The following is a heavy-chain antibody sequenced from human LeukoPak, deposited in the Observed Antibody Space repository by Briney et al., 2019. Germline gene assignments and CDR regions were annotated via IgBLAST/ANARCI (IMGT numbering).Heavy chain of an antibody. J-gene: IGHJ4*02. CDR3: ARGREFYYDSSGYPAN. CDR1: GYTFTGYY. D-gene: IGHD3-22*01. V-gene: IGHV1-2*02. Sequence: ASVKVSCKASGYTFTGYYMHWVRQAPGQGLEWMGWINPNSGGTNYAQKFQGRVTMTRDTSISTAYMELSRLRSDDTAVYYCARGREFYYDSSGYPANWGQGTLVTVSS. CDR2: INPNSGGT.